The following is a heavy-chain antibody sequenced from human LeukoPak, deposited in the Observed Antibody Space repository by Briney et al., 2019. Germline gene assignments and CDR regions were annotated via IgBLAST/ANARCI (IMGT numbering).Heavy chain of an antibody. CDR2: ISRKSYT. CDR3: ARMGIAAVGAYYFDY. CDR1: GFTFSDYY. Sequence: PGGSLRLSCAASGFTFSDYYMSWIRQAPGKGLEWVSYISRKSYTNYADSVKGRFTISRDNAKNSLYLQMASLRAEDTAVYYCARMGIAAVGAYYFDYWGQGTLVAVSS. D-gene: IGHD6-13*01. J-gene: IGHJ4*02. V-gene: IGHV3-11*06.